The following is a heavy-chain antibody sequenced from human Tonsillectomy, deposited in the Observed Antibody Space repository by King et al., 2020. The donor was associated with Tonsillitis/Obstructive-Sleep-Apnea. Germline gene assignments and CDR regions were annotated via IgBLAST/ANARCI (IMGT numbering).Heavy chain of an antibody. CDR1: GYTFTSYG. CDR2: ISAYNGNT. CDR3: ARDGRYCSSSSCYSSYYYCMAG. Sequence: QLVQSGAEVKKPGASVKVSCKASGYTFTSYGISWVRQAPGQGLEWRGWISAYNGNTKYAQKLQGRVTMTTEISTSTVYMELRRLRSDDKAVYYSARDGRYCSSSSCYSSYYYCMAGWGQGTTVTVSS. J-gene: IGHJ6*02. D-gene: IGHD2-2*01. V-gene: IGHV1-18*01.